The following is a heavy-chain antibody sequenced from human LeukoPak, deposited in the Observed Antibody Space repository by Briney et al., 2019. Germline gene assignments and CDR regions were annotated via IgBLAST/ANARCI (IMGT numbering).Heavy chain of an antibody. J-gene: IGHJ3*02. CDR2: ISYDGSNK. CDR3: AKDANSGSYSDAFDI. CDR1: GFTFSSYG. V-gene: IGHV3-30*18. D-gene: IGHD1-26*01. Sequence: GRSLRLSCAASGFTFSSYGMHWVRQAPGKGLEWVAVISYDGSNKYYADSVKGRFTISRDNSKNTLYLQMNSLRAEDTAVYYCAKDANSGSYSDAFDIWGQGTMVTVSS.